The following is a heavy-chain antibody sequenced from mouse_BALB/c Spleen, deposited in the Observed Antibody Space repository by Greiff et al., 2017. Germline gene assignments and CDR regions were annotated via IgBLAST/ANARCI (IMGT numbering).Heavy chain of an antibody. CDR2: ISSGGST. Sequence: EVKVVESGGGLVKPGGSLKLSCAASGFTFSSYAMSWVRQTPEKRLEWVASISSGGSTYYPDSVKGRFTISRDNARNILYLQMSSLRSEDTAMYYCARVDYDGSSYSYYFDYWGQGTTLTVSS. J-gene: IGHJ2*01. D-gene: IGHD1-1*01. CDR3: ARVDYDGSSYSYYFDY. CDR1: GFTFSSYA. V-gene: IGHV5-6-5*01.